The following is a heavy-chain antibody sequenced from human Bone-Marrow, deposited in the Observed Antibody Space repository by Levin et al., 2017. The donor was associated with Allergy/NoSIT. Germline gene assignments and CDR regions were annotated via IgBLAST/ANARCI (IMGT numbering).Heavy chain of an antibody. CDR3: ARERGYCSVGSCYTEFDY. D-gene: IGHD2-15*01. Sequence: ASVKVSCKASGYTFATYTIHWVRQAPGQRLEWMGWINAGNGNRKYSQKFQGRVTITRNTPASTAYMELSSLRTEDTAVYYCARERGYCSVGSCYTEFDYWGQGTLVTVSS. J-gene: IGHJ4*02. CDR2: INAGNGNR. V-gene: IGHV1-3*01. CDR1: GYTFATYT.